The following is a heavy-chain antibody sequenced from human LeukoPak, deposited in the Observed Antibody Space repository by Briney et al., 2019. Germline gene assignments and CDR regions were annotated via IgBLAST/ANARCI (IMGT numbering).Heavy chain of an antibody. D-gene: IGHD3-16*02. J-gene: IGHJ3*02. CDR1: GGSISSYY. Sequence: PSETLSLTCTVSGGSISSYYWSWIRQPPWKGLEWIGYIYYSGSTNYNPSLKSRVTISVDTSKNQFSLKLSSVTAADTAVYYCARDLPPYDYVWGSYHLNAFDIWGQGTMVTVSS. V-gene: IGHV4-59*01. CDR3: ARDLPPYDYVWGSYHLNAFDI. CDR2: IYYSGST.